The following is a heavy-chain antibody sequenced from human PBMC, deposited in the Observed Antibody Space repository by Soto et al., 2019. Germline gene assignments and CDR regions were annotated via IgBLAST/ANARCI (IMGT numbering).Heavy chain of an antibody. V-gene: IGHV3-7*01. D-gene: IGHD3-22*01. CDR3: AKPSYDSSGYNYFFFDY. CDR1: GFTFSSYW. Sequence: GGSLRLSCAASGFTFSSYWMSWVRQAPGKGLEWVANIKQDGSEKYYVDSVKGRFTISRVSSKKTLYLQLNSLRAEDTAVYYCAKPSYDSSGYNYFFFDYWGRGTLVTV. CDR2: IKQDGSEK. J-gene: IGHJ4*02.